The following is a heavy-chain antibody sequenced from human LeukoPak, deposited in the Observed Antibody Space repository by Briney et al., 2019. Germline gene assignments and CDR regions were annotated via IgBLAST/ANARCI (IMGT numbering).Heavy chain of an antibody. Sequence: SETLSLTCTVSGGSISSSSYFWGWIRQPPGRGLEWIGTIYYSGSTYYNPSLKSRVTVSVDTSKNQFSLKLSSVTAADTAVYYRARMKAGWFDPWGQGTLVPVSS. V-gene: IGHV4-39*01. CDR1: GGSISSSSYF. CDR2: IYYSGST. J-gene: IGHJ5*02. CDR3: ARMKAGWFDP.